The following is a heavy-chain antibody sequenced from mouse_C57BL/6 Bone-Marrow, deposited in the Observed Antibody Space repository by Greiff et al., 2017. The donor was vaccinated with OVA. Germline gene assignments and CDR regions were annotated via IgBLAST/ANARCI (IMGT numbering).Heavy chain of an antibody. CDR2: IDPANDNT. V-gene: IGHV14-3*01. D-gene: IGHD1-1*01. J-gene: IGHJ4*01. Sequence: EVKLVESVAELVRPGASVKLSCTASGFNIKNTYMHWVKQRPEQGLEWIGRIDPANDNTKYAPKFQGKATMTADTSSNTAYLQLSSLSSEDTAVYCCARGNFGNSFYAMDYWGQGTSVTVSS. CDR3: ARGNFGNSFYAMDY. CDR1: GFNIKNTY.